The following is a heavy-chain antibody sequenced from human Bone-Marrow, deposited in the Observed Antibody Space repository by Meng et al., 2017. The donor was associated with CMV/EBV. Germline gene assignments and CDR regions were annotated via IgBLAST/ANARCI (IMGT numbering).Heavy chain of an antibody. CDR1: GITCSSYA. CDR2: IRGSGGST. Sequence: GEALKISCAASGITCSSYAMSGVRQAPGRGLEWVSAIRGSGGSTYYADSVKGRFTISRDNSKNTLYLQLNSLRAEDTTVYCCANDPPFNSWLNYWGQGTLVTVAS. CDR3: ANDPPFNSWLNY. D-gene: IGHD6-19*01. V-gene: IGHV3-23*01. J-gene: IGHJ4*02.